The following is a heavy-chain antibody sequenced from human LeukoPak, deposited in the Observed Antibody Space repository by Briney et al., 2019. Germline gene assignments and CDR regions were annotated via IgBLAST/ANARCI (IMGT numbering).Heavy chain of an antibody. D-gene: IGHD3-16*01. CDR1: GGITRYYSGGTTRYY. J-gene: IGHJ5*02. V-gene: IGHV4-59*08. CDR2: IHNSGTT. Sequence: SETLSLTCTDSGGITRYYSGGTTRYYWSWIRQPPGKGLEWIGYIHNSGTTNYKPSLESRVTISVDTSKNLFSLKFTSVTAADTAVYYCARHRPGERRFDPWGQGTLVTVSS. CDR3: ARHRPGERRFDP.